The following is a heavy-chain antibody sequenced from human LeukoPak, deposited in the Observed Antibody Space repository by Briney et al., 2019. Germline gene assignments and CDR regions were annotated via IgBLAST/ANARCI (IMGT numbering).Heavy chain of an antibody. CDR3: ARHFPYYYDSSGYFDY. V-gene: IGHV4-39*01. D-gene: IGHD3-22*01. Sequence: PSETLSLTCTVSGGSISSSSYYWGWIRQPPGKGLEWIGSIYYSGSTYYNPSLKGRVTISVDTSKNQFSLKLSSVTAADTAVYYCARHFPYYYDSSGYFDYWGQGTLVTVSS. CDR1: GGSISSSSYY. J-gene: IGHJ4*02. CDR2: IYYSGST.